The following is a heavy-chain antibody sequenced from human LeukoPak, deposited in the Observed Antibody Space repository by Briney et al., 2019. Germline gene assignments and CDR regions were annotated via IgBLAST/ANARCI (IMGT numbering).Heavy chain of an antibody. CDR1: GFTFSSYS. Sequence: GGSLRLSCAASGFTFSSYSMNWVRQAPGKGLEWVSSISSSSSYIYYADSVKGRFTISRDNAKNSLYLKMNSLRAEDTAVYYCARDDSSWYYFDYWGQGTLVTVSS. J-gene: IGHJ4*02. CDR3: ARDDSSWYYFDY. D-gene: IGHD6-13*01. CDR2: ISSSSSYI. V-gene: IGHV3-21*01.